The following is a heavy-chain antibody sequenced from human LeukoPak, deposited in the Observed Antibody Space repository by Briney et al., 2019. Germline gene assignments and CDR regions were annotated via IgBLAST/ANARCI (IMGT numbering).Heavy chain of an antibody. CDR1: GFTFSSYS. J-gene: IGHJ3*02. CDR3: ARVLEMATMGGAFDI. Sequence: PGGSLRLSCAASGFTFSSYSMNWVRQAPGKGLEWVSSISSSSSYIYYADSVKGRFTISRDNAKNSLYLQMNSLRAEDTAVHYCARVLEMATMGGAFDIWGQGTMVTVSS. V-gene: IGHV3-21*01. D-gene: IGHD5-24*01. CDR2: ISSSSSYI.